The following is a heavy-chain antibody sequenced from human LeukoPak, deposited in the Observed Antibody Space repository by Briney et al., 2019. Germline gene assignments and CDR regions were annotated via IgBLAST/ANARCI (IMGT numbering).Heavy chain of an antibody. CDR2: IRYDGDNK. J-gene: IGHJ4*02. V-gene: IGHV3-30*02. Sequence: PGGSLRLSCATSGFTFSRFGIHWVRQAPGKGLEWVAFIRYDGDNKYYADSVKGRFSISRDNSKNTVDVQMNSLRLEDTAVYYCTKSRSDAWSGSFDYWGQGTLVTVSS. CDR1: GFTFSRFG. D-gene: IGHD3-10*01. CDR3: TKSRSDAWSGSFDY.